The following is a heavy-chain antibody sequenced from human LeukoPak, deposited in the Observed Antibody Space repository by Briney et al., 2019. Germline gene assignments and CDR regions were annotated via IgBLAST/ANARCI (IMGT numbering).Heavy chain of an antibody. CDR1: GXTFTTYG. D-gene: IGHD1-1*01. CDR3: ARDWKTNSFDY. Sequence: PGGSLRLSCAASGXTFTTYGMHWVRQAPGKGLEWVAFIYYDGSNIYYADYVKGRFTISRDISKNTLYLQMDSLRAEDTAIYYCARDWKTNSFDYWGQGTLVTVSS. CDR2: IYYDGSNI. J-gene: IGHJ4*02. V-gene: IGHV3-33*08.